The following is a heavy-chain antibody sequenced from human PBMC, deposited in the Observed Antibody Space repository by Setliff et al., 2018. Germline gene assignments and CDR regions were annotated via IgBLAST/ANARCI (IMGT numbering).Heavy chain of an antibody. CDR3: ARQQSSGSYYNPRPYYFDY. CDR1: GGSMTSYY. Sequence: PSETLSLTCTVSGGSMTSYYWSWIRQSPWKGLEWIGYVHYSGDSNYNPSLKSRVTMSVDTSKNQFSLNLRSVTAADTAVYYCARQQSSGSYYNPRPYYFDYWGQGTLVTVSS. J-gene: IGHJ4*02. D-gene: IGHD3-10*01. CDR2: VHYSGDS. V-gene: IGHV4-59*13.